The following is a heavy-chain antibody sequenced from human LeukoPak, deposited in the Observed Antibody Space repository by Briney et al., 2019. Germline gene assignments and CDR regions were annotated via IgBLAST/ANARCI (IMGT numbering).Heavy chain of an antibody. D-gene: IGHD3-10*01. J-gene: IGHJ6*02. Sequence: GGSLRLSCAASGFTFSSYAMSWVRQAPGKGLGWVSAISGSGGSTYYADSVKGRFTISRDNSKNTLYLQMNSLRAEDTAVYYCAKDRGTRITMVRGVPLNGMDVWGQGTTVTVSS. CDR2: ISGSGGST. CDR1: GFTFSSYA. V-gene: IGHV3-23*01. CDR3: AKDRGTRITMVRGVPLNGMDV.